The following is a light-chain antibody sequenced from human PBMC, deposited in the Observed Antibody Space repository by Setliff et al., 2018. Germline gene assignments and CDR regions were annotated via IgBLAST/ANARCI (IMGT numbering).Light chain of an antibody. J-gene: IGLJ1*01. V-gene: IGLV2-14*01. CDR3: SSYTSSGTDV. Sequence: QSVLTQPASVSGSPGQSITISCTGTSSDIGGYNYVSWYQQHPGKAPKFMIYEVSNRPSGVSNRFSGPKSGNTASLTISGLQAEDEADYYCSSYTSSGTDVFGSGTKVTVL. CDR2: EVS. CDR1: SSDIGGYNY.